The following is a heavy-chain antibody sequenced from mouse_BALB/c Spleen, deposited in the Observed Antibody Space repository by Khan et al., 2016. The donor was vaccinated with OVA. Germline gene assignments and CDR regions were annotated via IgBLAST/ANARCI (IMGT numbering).Heavy chain of an antibody. CDR3: ARTPGGDFGY. J-gene: IGHJ3*02. D-gene: IGHD2-13*01. Sequence: VQLQESGADLVKPGASLKLSCEASGYTFTTYAMTWVRQTPGKRLEWIASISPHGDYTFYLDSLKGRSTFSGDNSSNTLYLEMSSLRSDDTAVFYCARTPGGDFGYWGQGTLVTVSA. CDR2: ISPHGDYT. CDR1: GYTFTTYA. V-gene: IGHV5-9-3*01.